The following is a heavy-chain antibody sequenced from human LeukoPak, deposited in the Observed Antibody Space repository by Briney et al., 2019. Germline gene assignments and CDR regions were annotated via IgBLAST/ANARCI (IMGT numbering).Heavy chain of an antibody. J-gene: IGHJ4*02. V-gene: IGHV3-7*01. D-gene: IGHD1-1*01. Sequence: GGSLRLSCAASGFTFRTYWMSWVRQAPGKGLEWVANIKQLGSEKYYVDSVKGRFTISRDDARNSLYLHMNSLRAEDTAVYYCTRQRSWDYFDHWRQATLVIVSS. CDR2: IKQLGSEK. CDR3: TRQRSWDYFDH. CDR1: GFTFRTYW.